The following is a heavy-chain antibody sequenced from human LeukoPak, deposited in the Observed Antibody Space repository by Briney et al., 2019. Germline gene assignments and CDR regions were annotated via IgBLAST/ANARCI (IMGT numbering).Heavy chain of an antibody. CDR2: IRSKANSYAT. D-gene: IGHD6-13*01. CDR1: GFTFSGSA. CDR3: TRHGGGIAAAGTRYYYYYYMDV. J-gene: IGHJ6*03. V-gene: IGHV3-73*01. Sequence: PGGSLRLSCAASGFTFSGSAMHWVRQASGKGLEWVGRIRSKANSYATAYAASVKGRFTISRDDSKNTAYLQMNSLKTEDTAVYYCTRHGGGIAAAGTRYYYYYYMDVWGKGTTVTVSS.